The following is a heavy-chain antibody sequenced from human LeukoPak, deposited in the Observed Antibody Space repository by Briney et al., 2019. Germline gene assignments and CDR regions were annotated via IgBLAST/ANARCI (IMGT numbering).Heavy chain of an antibody. CDR1: GYTFTIHG. Sequence: ASVKVSCXASGYTFTIHGISWVRQAPGQGLEWMGWISVYNGNTNYAQKFQGRVTMTTDTSTSTAYMEVRTLRFDDTAVYYCVRDIGTSPYLHDYWGQGTLVTVSS. CDR3: VRDIGTSPYLHDY. J-gene: IGHJ4*02. V-gene: IGHV1-18*01. D-gene: IGHD6-13*01. CDR2: ISVYNGNT.